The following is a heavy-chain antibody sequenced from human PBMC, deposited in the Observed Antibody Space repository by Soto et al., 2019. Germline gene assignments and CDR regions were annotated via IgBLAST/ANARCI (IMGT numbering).Heavy chain of an antibody. Sequence: EVQLVESGGGLVQPGGSLRLSCAASGFTFSSYSMNWVRQAPGKGLEWVSYISSSSSTIYYADSVKGRFTISRDNAKHALYLQIHSQRHGETAVYYCARHRRIAVAGTGHYCYGMDVWGQGTTVTLSS. CDR3: ARHRRIAVAGTGHYCYGMDV. CDR2: ISSSSSTI. CDR1: GFTFSSYS. V-gene: IGHV3-48*02. J-gene: IGHJ6*02. D-gene: IGHD6-13*01.